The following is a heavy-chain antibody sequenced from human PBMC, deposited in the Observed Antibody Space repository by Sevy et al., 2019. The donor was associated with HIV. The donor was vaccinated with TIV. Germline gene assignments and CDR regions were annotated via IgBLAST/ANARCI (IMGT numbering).Heavy chain of an antibody. V-gene: IGHV3-73*01. CDR3: TSPHYYEGY. CDR2: IRSKANSYAT. CDR1: GFTFSGSA. D-gene: IGHD3-22*01. Sequence: GGSLRLSCAASGFTFSGSAMHWVRQASGKGLEWVGRIRSKANSYATAYAASVKGRFTISRDDSKNTAYLQMNSLKTEDSAVYYCTSPHYYEGYWGQGTLVTVSS. J-gene: IGHJ4*02.